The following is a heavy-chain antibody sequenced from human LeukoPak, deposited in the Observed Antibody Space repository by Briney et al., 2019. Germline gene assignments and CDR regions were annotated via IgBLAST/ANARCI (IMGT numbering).Heavy chain of an antibody. CDR3: ARRRYYDSTGYLD. J-gene: IGHJ1*01. CDR2: IYYTGRT. Sequence: SETLSLTCSVSGGSISSSSYYWGWIRQPPGKGLEWIGDIYYTGRTYYNSSLKSRLTVSIDTSKNQFSLKLASLSAADTAVYYCARRRYYDSTGYLDWGQGTLITVSS. V-gene: IGHV4-39*01. CDR1: GGSISSSSYY. D-gene: IGHD3-22*01.